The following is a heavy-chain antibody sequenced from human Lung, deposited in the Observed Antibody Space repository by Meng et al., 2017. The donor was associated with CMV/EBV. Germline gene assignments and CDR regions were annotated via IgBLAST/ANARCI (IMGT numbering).Heavy chain of an antibody. J-gene: IGHJ3*02. CDR3: ALMAYSSSSGAFDI. D-gene: IGHD6-6*01. CDR1: EITLSSYS. Sequence: GGXXRLSCAASEITLSSYSMNWVRQAPGKRLEWVSSISTSGSYRYYADSAKGRFTISRDNAKNSLYLQMNSLRVEDTAVYYCALMAYSSSSGAFDIWGRGTMVTVSS. V-gene: IGHV3-21*01. CDR2: ISTSGSYR.